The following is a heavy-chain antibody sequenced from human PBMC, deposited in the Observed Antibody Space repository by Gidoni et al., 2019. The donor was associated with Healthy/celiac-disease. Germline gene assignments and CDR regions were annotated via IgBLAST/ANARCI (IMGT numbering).Heavy chain of an antibody. J-gene: IGHJ6*02. Sequence: QVQLVESGGGVVQPGRSLRLSCAASGFTFSSYGMHWVRQAPGKGLEWVAVILYDGSNKYYADSVKGRFTIYRDNSKNTLYLQMNSLRAEDTAVYYCAREGYDFWSGYSFYYYYGMDVWGQGTTVTVSS. D-gene: IGHD3-3*01. CDR2: ILYDGSNK. CDR3: AREGYDFWSGYSFYYYYGMDV. CDR1: GFTFSSYG. V-gene: IGHV3-33*01.